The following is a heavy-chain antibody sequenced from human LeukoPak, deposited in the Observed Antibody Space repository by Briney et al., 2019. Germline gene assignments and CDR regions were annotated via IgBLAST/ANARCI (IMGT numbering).Heavy chain of an antibody. CDR2: INPNSGGT. V-gene: IGHV1-2*06. J-gene: IGHJ4*02. CDR1: GYTFTAYF. D-gene: IGHD1-26*01. CDR3: ARAAGGTDY. Sequence: ASVKVSCKAPGYTFTAYFMHWVRQAPGQGLEWMGRINPNSGGTNYAQKFQGRVTMTRDTSINTAYMELSRLRSDYTAVYYCARAAGGTDYWGQGTLVTVSS.